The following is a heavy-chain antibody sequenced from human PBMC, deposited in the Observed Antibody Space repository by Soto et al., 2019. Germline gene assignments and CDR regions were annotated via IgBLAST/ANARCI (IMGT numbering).Heavy chain of an antibody. Sequence: QVQLVESGGGVVQPGRSLKLSCADSGFTFSSYAMHWVRQAPGKGLEWVAIISYDGSIKYYADSVKGRFTISRDNSKNTLYLQMNSLRAEDTAVYYCARDLSGYGYDYWGQGTLVTASS. D-gene: IGHD5-18*01. J-gene: IGHJ4*02. CDR3: ARDLSGYGYDY. CDR2: ISYDGSIK. CDR1: GFTFSSYA. V-gene: IGHV3-30*04.